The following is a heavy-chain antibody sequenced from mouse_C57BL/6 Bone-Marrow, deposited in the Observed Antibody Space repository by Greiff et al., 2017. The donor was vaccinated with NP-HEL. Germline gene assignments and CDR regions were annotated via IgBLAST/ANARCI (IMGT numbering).Heavy chain of an antibody. CDR1: GFTFTDYY. CDR3: ARSGVYGDDGDWYFDV. V-gene: IGHV7-3*01. CDR2: IRNKANGYTT. D-gene: IGHD2-2*01. J-gene: IGHJ1*03. Sequence: DVKLVESGGGLVQPGGSLSLSCAASGFTFTDYYMSWVRQPPGKALEWLGFIRNKANGYTTEYSASVKGRFTISRANSKSILYIQMNALRAEDSATEYGARSGVYGDDGDWYFDVWGTGTTVTVSS.